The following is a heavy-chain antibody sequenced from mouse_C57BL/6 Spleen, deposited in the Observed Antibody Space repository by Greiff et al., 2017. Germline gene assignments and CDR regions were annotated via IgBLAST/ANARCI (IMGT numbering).Heavy chain of an antibody. CDR2: IDPANGNT. CDR3: ARGGDVPYAMDY. Sequence: VQLQQSVAELVRPGASVKLSCTASGFNIKNTSMHWVKQRPEPGLAWIGRIDPANGNTKDAPKFQGKATIAADTSSNTAYLQLSSLTSEDTAIYYGARGGDVPYAMDYWGQGTSVTVSS. D-gene: IGHD2-13*01. CDR1: GFNIKNTS. J-gene: IGHJ4*01. V-gene: IGHV14-3*01.